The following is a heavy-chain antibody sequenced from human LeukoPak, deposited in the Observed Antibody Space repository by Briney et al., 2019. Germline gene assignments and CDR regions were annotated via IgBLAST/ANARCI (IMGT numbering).Heavy chain of an antibody. D-gene: IGHD2-2*01. CDR3: ARSGNGIVVVPAATNY. J-gene: IGHJ4*02. Sequence: PGGSLRLSCAASGFTFSSYSMNWVRQAPGKGLEWVSYISSSSSTIYYADSVKGRFTISRDNAKSSLYLQMNSLRAEDTAVYCCARSGNGIVVVPAATNYWGQGTLVTVSS. V-gene: IGHV3-48*01. CDR2: ISSSSSTI. CDR1: GFTFSSYS.